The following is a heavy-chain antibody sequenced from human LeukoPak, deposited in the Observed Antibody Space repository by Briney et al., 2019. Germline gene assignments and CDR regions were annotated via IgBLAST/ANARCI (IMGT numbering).Heavy chain of an antibody. CDR3: ARTRYSSSWYYFDY. J-gene: IGHJ4*02. CDR2: ITSTGSTI. CDR1: GFTFSDYS. V-gene: IGHV3-11*01. D-gene: IGHD6-13*01. Sequence: KTGGSLRLSCAASGFTFSDYSMSWIRQAPGKGLEWVSYITSTGSTIYYADSVKGRFTISRDNAKNSLYLQMNSLRAEDTAVYYCARTRYSSSWYYFDYWGQGTLVTVSS.